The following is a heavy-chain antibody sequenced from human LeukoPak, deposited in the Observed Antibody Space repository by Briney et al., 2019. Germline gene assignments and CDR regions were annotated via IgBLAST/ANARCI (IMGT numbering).Heavy chain of an antibody. D-gene: IGHD1-26*01. Sequence: PSETLSLTCTVSGGSITGSSYYWGWIRQPPGKGLEWIASMHYSGSTTSNPSLKSRVTISADTSKNQFSLKLTSVTAADTAVYYCAGTMESVSFSTFEYWGPGTLVTVSS. CDR3: AGTMESVSFSTFEY. CDR2: MHYSGST. J-gene: IGHJ4*02. CDR1: GGSITGSSYY. V-gene: IGHV4-39*07.